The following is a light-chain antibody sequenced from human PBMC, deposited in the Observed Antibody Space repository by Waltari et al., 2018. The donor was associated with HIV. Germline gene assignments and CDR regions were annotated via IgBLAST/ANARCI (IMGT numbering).Light chain of an antibody. Sequence: VLMQPPSVSGAPGHRVTIPCTGSTSKLGTTHDVPWSQHFQGPAPKLLIYGDSIRPSVVPDRFSGSKAGTSASLAITGLQAEDEGYYYCQSYDNTLSGSRVFGGGTKVTVL. CDR1: TSKLGTTHD. CDR2: GDS. CDR3: QSYDNTLSGSRV. J-gene: IGLJ3*02. V-gene: IGLV1-40*01.